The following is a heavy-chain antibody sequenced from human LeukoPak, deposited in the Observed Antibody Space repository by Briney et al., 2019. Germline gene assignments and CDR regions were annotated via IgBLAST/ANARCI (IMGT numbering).Heavy chain of an antibody. Sequence: PGGSLRLSCAASGFTFSSYSMNRVRQAPGKGLEWVSSISSSSSYIYYADSVKGRFTISRDNAKNSLYLQMNSLRAEDTAVYYCARTMVRGVLYYFDYWGQGTLVTVSS. J-gene: IGHJ4*02. CDR3: ARTMVRGVLYYFDY. V-gene: IGHV3-21*01. D-gene: IGHD3-10*01. CDR2: ISSSSSYI. CDR1: GFTFSSYS.